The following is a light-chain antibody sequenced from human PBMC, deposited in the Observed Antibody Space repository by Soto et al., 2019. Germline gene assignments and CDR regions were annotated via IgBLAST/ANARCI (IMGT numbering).Light chain of an antibody. J-gene: IGLJ2*01. CDR1: SSDVGGYNY. CDR2: EVS. CDR3: SSYTSSNTVR. V-gene: IGLV2-14*01. Sequence: QSALTQPASVSGSPGQSITISCTGTSSDVGGYNYVSWYQQHPGKAPKLMIYEVSNRPSGVSNRFSGSKSGNTASLIISGLQAEDEADYYCSSYTSSNTVRFGGGTKLTVL.